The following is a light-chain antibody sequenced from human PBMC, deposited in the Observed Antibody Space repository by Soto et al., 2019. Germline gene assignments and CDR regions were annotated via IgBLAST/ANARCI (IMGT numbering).Light chain of an antibody. V-gene: IGKV3-15*01. J-gene: IGKJ4*01. Sequence: ELVLMQSPATLSVSPGERATLSCRASQGVGSTLAWYQQAPGQAPRLLIYDASTRATGIPARFSGDGSGTEFTLTISSLQSDDIAVYYCQHYKTWPLSFGGGTRVEI. CDR3: QHYKTWPLS. CDR2: DAS. CDR1: QGVGST.